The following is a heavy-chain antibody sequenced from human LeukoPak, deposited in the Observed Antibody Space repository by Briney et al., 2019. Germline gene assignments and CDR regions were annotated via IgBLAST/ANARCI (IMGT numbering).Heavy chain of an antibody. CDR3: ARLLTGVPDY. CDR1: GFTFSSYE. D-gene: IGHD1-14*01. V-gene: IGHV3-48*03. Sequence: PGGSLRLSCAASGFTFSSYEMKWVRQAPGKGLEWVSYISSSGSAIYYADSVKGRSTISRDNAKNSLYLQMNSLRAEDTAVYYCARLLTGVPDYWGQGTLVTVSS. J-gene: IGHJ4*02. CDR2: ISSSGSAI.